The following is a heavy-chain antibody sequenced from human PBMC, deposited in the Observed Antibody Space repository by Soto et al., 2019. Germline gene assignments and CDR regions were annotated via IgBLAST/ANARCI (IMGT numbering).Heavy chain of an antibody. Sequence: HPGGSLRHSCAASGFTFSSYAMHWVRQAPGKGLEWVAVISYDGSNKYYADSVKGRFTISRDNSKNTLYLQMNSLRAEDTAVYYCARSRYDYWGQGTLVTVSS. CDR3: ARSRYDY. J-gene: IGHJ4*02. CDR1: GFTFSSYA. V-gene: IGHV3-30-3*01. CDR2: ISYDGSNK. D-gene: IGHD3-9*01.